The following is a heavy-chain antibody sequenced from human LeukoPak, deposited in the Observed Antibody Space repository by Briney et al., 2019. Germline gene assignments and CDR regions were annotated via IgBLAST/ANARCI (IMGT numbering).Heavy chain of an antibody. J-gene: IGHJ4*02. V-gene: IGHV1-69*01. CDR1: GGTFSSYA. Sequence: GASVKVSCKPSGGTFSSYAISWVRQAPGQGLEWMGGIIPIFGTANYAQKFQGRVTITADESTSTAYMELSSLRSEDTAVYYCASPPRGYSYGYFFDYWGQGTLVTVSS. CDR3: ASPPRGYSYGYFFDY. CDR2: IIPIFGTA. D-gene: IGHD5-18*01.